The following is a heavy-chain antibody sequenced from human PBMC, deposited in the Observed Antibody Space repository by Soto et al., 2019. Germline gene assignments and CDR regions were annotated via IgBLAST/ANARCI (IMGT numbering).Heavy chain of an antibody. D-gene: IGHD5-12*01. Sequence: QLQLQESGPGLVKPSETLSLTCTVSGGSISSSSYYWGWIRQPPGKGLEWIGSIYYSGSTYYNPSLKSRVTIAVDTPKNQFSLKLSSVTAADTAVYYCAGNSGYDLGTFDYWGQGTLVTVSS. J-gene: IGHJ4*02. CDR1: GGSISSSSYY. CDR3: AGNSGYDLGTFDY. CDR2: IYYSGST. V-gene: IGHV4-39*01.